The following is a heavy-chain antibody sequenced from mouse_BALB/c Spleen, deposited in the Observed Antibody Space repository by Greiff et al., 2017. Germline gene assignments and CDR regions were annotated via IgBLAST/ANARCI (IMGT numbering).Heavy chain of an antibody. CDR3: ARSRDYYAMDY. CDR2: INPSSGYT. V-gene: IGHV1-4*01. CDR1: GYTFTSYT. Sequence: QVQLKQSGAELARPGASVKMSCKASGYTFTSYTMHWVKQRPGQGLEWIGYINPSSGYTNYNQKFKDKATLTADKSSSTAYMQLSSLTSEYSAVYYCARSRDYYAMDYWGQGTSVTVSS. J-gene: IGHJ4*01.